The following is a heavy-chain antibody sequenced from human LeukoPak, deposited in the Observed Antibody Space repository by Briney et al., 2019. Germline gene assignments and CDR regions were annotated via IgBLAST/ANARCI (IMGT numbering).Heavy chain of an antibody. Sequence: PGGSLRLSCAASGFTVSSNYMSWVRQAPGKGLEWVSVIYRDGSTYYADSVKGRFTISRDNSKNTLFLQMNSLRAEDTAVYYCARDTYEKNYFDYWGQGTLVTVSS. CDR2: IYRDGST. CDR3: ARDTYEKNYFDY. CDR1: GFTVSSNY. J-gene: IGHJ4*02. D-gene: IGHD3-22*01. V-gene: IGHV3-53*01.